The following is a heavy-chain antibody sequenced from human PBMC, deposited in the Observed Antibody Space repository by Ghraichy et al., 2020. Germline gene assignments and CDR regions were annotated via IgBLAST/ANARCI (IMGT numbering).Heavy chain of an antibody. CDR3: ARDLSYYGSGSSVYYYGMDV. D-gene: IGHD3-10*01. Sequence: SETLSLTCAVSGGSISSSNWWSWVRQPPGKGLEWIGEIYHSGSTNYNPSLKSRVTISVDKSKNQFSLKLSSVTAADTAVYYCARDLSYYGSGSSVYYYGMDVWGQGTTVTVSS. CDR1: GGSISSSNW. V-gene: IGHV4-4*02. CDR2: IYHSGST. J-gene: IGHJ6*02.